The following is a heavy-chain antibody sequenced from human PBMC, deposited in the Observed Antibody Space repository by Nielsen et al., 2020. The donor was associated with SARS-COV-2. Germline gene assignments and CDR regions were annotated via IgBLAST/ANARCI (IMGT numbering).Heavy chain of an antibody. Sequence: SSAASGFTLSTYGMHWVRQAPGKGLEWVAAISYDGSNKYYVDSVKGRFTISRDNSKNTLYLQMSSLREEDTAVYYCAKDWTAIVVVPSGGVDYWGQGTLVTVSS. CDR1: GFTLSTYG. CDR2: ISYDGSNK. V-gene: IGHV3-30*18. D-gene: IGHD2-15*01. CDR3: AKDWTAIVVVPSGGVDY. J-gene: IGHJ4*02.